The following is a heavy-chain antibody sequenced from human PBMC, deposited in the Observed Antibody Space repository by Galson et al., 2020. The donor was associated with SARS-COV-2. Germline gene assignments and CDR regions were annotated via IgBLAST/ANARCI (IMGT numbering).Heavy chain of an antibody. CDR2: IRYDGSNK. J-gene: IGHJ5*02. Sequence: GESLKIFCAASGFSFRSYGMHWVRQAPGKGLEWVAGIRYDGSNKYYADSGKGRFSISRDNSKNTLYLQMNSLRAEDTAVYYCAKEAGTTVTTKWFDPWGQGTLVTVSS. CDR3: AKEAGTTVTTKWFDP. D-gene: IGHD4-4*01. CDR1: GFSFRSYG. V-gene: IGHV3-30*02.